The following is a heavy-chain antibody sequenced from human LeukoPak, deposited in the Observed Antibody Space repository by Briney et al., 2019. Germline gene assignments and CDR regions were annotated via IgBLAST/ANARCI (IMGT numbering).Heavy chain of an antibody. CDR1: GFTFSSYS. J-gene: IGHJ6*02. D-gene: IGHD6-13*01. CDR2: ISSSSSTI. CDR3: ARDRWGAAADPWYYDMDV. Sequence: HTGGSLRLSCAASGFTFSSYSMNWVRQAPEKGLEWVSYISSSSSTIYYADSVKGRFTISRDNAKNSLSLQMNSLRDEDTAVYYCARDRWGAAADPWYYDMDVWGQGTTVTVSS. V-gene: IGHV3-48*02.